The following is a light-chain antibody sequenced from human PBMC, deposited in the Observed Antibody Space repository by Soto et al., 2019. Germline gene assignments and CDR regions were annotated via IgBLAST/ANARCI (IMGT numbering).Light chain of an antibody. CDR2: DAS. CDR1: QGVSSY. V-gene: IGKV3-11*01. CDR3: QQRSNWPWT. J-gene: IGKJ1*01. Sequence: EIVLTQSPATLSLSPGERATLSCWASQGVSSYLAWYQHKPGQAPRLPIYDASNRATGIPARFSGSGSGTDFTLTISSLEPEDFAVYYCQQRSNWPWTFGQGTKVDIK.